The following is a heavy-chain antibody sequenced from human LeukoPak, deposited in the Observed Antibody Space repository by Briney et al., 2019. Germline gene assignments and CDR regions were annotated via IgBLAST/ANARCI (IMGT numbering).Heavy chain of an antibody. CDR3: AKSSYYDSSGYYREYYFDY. V-gene: IGHV3-23*01. Sequence: PGGSLRLSCAASVFTFSYYSMSWVRQAPGKGLEWVSGITGSAGSTHYADSVKGRFTISRDNTKNTLYLQMNSLRAEDTAIYYCAKSSYYDSSGYYREYYFDYWGQGTLVTVSS. J-gene: IGHJ4*02. CDR2: ITGSAGST. CDR1: VFTFSYYS. D-gene: IGHD3-22*01.